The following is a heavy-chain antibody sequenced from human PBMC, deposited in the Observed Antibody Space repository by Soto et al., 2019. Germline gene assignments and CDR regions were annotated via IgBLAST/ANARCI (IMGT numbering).Heavy chain of an antibody. D-gene: IGHD3-22*01. V-gene: IGHV3-23*01. Sequence: GGSLRLSCAASGFTFSSYAMSWVRQAPGKGLEWVSAISGRGGSTYYADSVKGRFTISRDNSKNTVYLQMNSLRAEDTAVYYCARGSYSNGYYHDAFDIWGQGTMVTVSS. CDR1: GFTFSSYA. J-gene: IGHJ3*02. CDR2: ISGRGGST. CDR3: ARGSYSNGYYHDAFDI.